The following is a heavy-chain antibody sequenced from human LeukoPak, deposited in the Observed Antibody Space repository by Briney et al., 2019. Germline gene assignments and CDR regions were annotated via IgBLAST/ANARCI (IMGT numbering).Heavy chain of an antibody. CDR3: ARAEVVLRYFDWLLNWFDP. J-gene: IGHJ5*02. CDR1: GGTFSSYA. V-gene: IGHV1-69*04. CDR2: IIPILGIA. Sequence: SVKVSCKASGGTFSSYAISWVRQAPGQGLEWMGRIIPILGIANYAQRFQGRVAITADKSTSTAYMELSSLRSEDTAVYYCARAEVVLRYFDWLLNWFDPWGQGTLVTVSS. D-gene: IGHD3-9*01.